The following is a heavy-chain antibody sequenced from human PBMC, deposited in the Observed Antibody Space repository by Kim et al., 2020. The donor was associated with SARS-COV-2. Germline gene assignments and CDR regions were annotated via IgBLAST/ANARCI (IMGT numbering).Heavy chain of an antibody. J-gene: IGHJ6*02. Sequence: GESLKISCKGSGYGGSNYWIAWVRQMSGKGLEWMGLIYPGDSDTRYSLSFQGQVTISADKAIRTAYLQWNSLKASDTDIYDCARWGYDILTAPPAVPRDYYGLDVWGQGTTGTVSS. CDR3: ARWGYDILTAPPAVPRDYYGLDV. D-gene: IGHD3-9*01. V-gene: IGHV5-51*01. CDR1: GYGGSNYW. CDR2: IYPGDSDT.